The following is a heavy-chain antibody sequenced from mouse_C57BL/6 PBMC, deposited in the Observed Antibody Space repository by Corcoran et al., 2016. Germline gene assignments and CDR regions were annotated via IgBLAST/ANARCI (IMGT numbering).Heavy chain of an antibody. CDR2: INTYSGVP. D-gene: IGHD3-1*01. V-gene: IGHV9-3*01. CDR1: GYTFTTYG. Sequence: QIQLVQSGPELKKPGETVKISCKASGYTFTTYGMSWVKQAPGKGVKWMGWINTYSGVPTYADDFKGRFAFSLETSASNAYLQINNLKNEDTATYFCARSGACTVSYYFDYWGQCTPLTVSS. CDR3: ARSGACTVSYYFDY. J-gene: IGHJ2*01.